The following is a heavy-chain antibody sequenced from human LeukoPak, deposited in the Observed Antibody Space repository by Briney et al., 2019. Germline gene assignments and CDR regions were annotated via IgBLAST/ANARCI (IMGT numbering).Heavy chain of an antibody. J-gene: IGHJ3*01. D-gene: IGHD2-2*01. V-gene: IGHV3-21*01. Sequence: GGSLRLSCAASGFTFSSYSMNWVRQAPGKGQEWVSSISSSSSYIYYADSVKGRFTISRDNAKNSLYLQMSSLRAEDTAVYYCARDRGQIVVVPAAHRPIFWGQGTMVTVSS. CDR2: ISSSSSYI. CDR1: GFTFSSYS. CDR3: ARDRGQIVVVPAAHRPIF.